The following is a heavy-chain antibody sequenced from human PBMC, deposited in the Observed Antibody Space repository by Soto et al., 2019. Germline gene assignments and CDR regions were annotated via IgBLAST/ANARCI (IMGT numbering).Heavy chain of an antibody. Sequence: GGSLRLSCAASGFTISTAMTWVRQAPGKGLEWVSSFSGDGINTYYADSVKGRFTFSRDNSKNTVYLQMDNLRVEDTAVYHCAQGPLVGANYKYYDMDVXGQGTKVTVYS. D-gene: IGHD1-26*01. J-gene: IGHJ6*02. CDR2: FSGDGINT. V-gene: IGHV3-23*01. CDR3: AQGPLVGANYKYYDMDV. CDR1: GFTISTA.